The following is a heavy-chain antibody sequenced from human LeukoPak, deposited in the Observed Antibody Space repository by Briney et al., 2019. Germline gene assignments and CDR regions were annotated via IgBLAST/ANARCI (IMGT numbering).Heavy chain of an antibody. CDR1: GGSISSSSYY. CDR3: ARGRGWFGTLSFDY. Sequence: SETLSLTCTVSGGSISSSSYYWGWIRQPPGKGLEWIGSIYYSGSTNYNPSLKSRVTISVDTSKNQFSLKLSSVTAADTAVYYCARGRGWFGTLSFDYWGQGTLVTVSS. V-gene: IGHV4-39*07. J-gene: IGHJ4*02. CDR2: IYYSGST. D-gene: IGHD3-10*01.